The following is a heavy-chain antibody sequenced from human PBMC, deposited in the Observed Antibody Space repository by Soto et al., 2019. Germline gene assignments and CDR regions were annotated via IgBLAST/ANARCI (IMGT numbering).Heavy chain of an antibody. J-gene: IGHJ4*02. Sequence: ASVKVSCKASGYTFTSYDIYWVRQATGQGLEGMGWLNPNTGNSGYAQRFQGRITVTSDTSINTVHMELSSLRSEDTAVYYCARRAETNGWNGFGADKYYFDFWGQGTLVTVSS. CDR2: LNPNTGNS. CDR3: ARRAETNGWNGFGADKYYFDF. V-gene: IGHV1-8*01. CDR1: GYTFTSYD. D-gene: IGHD1-1*01.